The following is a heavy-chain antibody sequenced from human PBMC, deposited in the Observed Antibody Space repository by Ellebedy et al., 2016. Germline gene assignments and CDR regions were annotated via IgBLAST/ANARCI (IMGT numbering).Heavy chain of an antibody. CDR3: ARSRSWFGDPTDY. CDR2: ISYDGTKK. Sequence: GESLKISXAASGFTFTSYTMHWVRQTPGKGLEWVAVISYDGTKKYYADSVKGRFSISRDNSMNTLYLQIDSLRGEDTAVYFCARSRSWFGDPTDYWGQGSLVTVSS. V-gene: IGHV3-30-3*01. D-gene: IGHD3-10*01. J-gene: IGHJ4*02. CDR1: GFTFTSYT.